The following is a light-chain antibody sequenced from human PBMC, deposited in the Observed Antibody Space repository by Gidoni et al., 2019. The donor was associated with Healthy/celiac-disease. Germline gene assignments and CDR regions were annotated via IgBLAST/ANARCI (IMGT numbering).Light chain of an antibody. V-gene: IGLV1-44*01. Sequence: SLLTPPSSASGTPVQRATISCSGNSSNIGSNTVNWYQQLPGTAPKLLIYSNEQRPAGVPDRFSGSKSGTSASLAISGLQSEDEADYYCAAWVDSLHWVFGGGTKLTVL. CDR3: AAWVDSLHWV. CDR2: SNE. J-gene: IGLJ3*02. CDR1: SSNIGSNT.